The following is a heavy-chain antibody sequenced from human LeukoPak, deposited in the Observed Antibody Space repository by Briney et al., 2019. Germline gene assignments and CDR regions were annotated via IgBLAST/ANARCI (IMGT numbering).Heavy chain of an antibody. CDR2: IYYSGSI. J-gene: IGHJ5*02. D-gene: IGHD3-10*01. V-gene: IGHV4-28*05. CDR1: GYSISSSNW. Sequence: SGTLSLTCAVSGYSISSSNWWGWIRQPPGKGLEWIGYIYYSGSIYYNPSLKSRVTMSVDTSKNQFSLKLSSVTAVDTAVYYCARALGEFPSIKFDPWGQGTLVTVSS. CDR3: ARALGEFPSIKFDP.